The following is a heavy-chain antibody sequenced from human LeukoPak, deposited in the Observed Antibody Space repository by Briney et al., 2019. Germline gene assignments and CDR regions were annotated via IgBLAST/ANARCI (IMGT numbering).Heavy chain of an antibody. J-gene: IGHJ4*02. CDR2: MNPNSGNT. D-gene: IGHD3-3*01. Sequence: ASVKVSCKASGYTFTSYDINWVRQATGQGLEWMGWMNPNSGNTGYAQKFQGRVTITRNTSISTAYMELSSLRSEDTAVYYCARTYYDFWSGYSVYFDYWGQGTLVTVSP. CDR3: ARTYYDFWSGYSVYFDY. CDR1: GYTFTSYD. V-gene: IGHV1-8*03.